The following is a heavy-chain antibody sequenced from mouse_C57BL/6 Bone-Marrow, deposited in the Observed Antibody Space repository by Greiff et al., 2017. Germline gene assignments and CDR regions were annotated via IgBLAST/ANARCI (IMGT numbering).Heavy chain of an antibody. Sequence: VQLKQSGPGMVKPSQSLSLTCTVTGYSITSGYDWHWIRHFPGNKLEWMGYISYSGSTNYNPSLKSRISITHDTSKNHFFLKLNSVTTEDTATYYCARDQDYGSSFAYWGQGTLVTVSA. V-gene: IGHV3-1*01. D-gene: IGHD1-1*01. CDR3: ARDQDYGSSFAY. CDR1: GYSITSGYD. CDR2: ISYSGST. J-gene: IGHJ3*01.